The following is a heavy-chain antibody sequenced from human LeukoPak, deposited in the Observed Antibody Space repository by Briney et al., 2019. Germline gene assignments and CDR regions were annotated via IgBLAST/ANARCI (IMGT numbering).Heavy chain of an antibody. CDR2: IYYSGST. CDR3: ARAPPTSGTTLNRDY. Sequence: SSETLSLTCTVAGGSIISSSYYWGWIRQPPGKGLEWIGSIYYSGSTYYNPSLKTRATLSVDTSKNQSSLKLSSVTAADTAVYYCARAPPTSGTTLNRDYWGQGTLVTVSS. D-gene: IGHD1-7*01. CDR1: GGSIISSSYY. J-gene: IGHJ4*02. V-gene: IGHV4-39*01.